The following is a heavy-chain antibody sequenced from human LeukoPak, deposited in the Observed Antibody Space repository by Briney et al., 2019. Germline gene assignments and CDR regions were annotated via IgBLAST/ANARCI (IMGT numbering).Heavy chain of an antibody. CDR3: PRVTGSLDY. CDR1: GGSISDFY. V-gene: IGHV4-4*07. Sequence: PSETLSLTCIVSGGSISDFYWSWVRQSAGKGLEYIGRIYSSGSTNYNPSLKSRVAMSVDTSKNQFSPNLRSLTAADTAVYYCPRVTGSLDYWGQGTLVTVSS. CDR2: IYSSGST. D-gene: IGHD6-19*01. J-gene: IGHJ4*02.